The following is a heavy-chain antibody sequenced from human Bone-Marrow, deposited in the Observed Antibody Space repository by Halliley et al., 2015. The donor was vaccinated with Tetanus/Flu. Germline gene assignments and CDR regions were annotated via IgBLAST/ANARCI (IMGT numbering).Heavy chain of an antibody. D-gene: IGHD3-3*01. CDR2: FYDIVGP. Sequence: WIGFFYDIVGPDYSPSLKGRVSISVDPSRTHFSLSLISVTAADTAVYYCARGAGDFWIGYYHFDNWGQGTLVTVSS. J-gene: IGHJ4*02. CDR3: ARGAGDFWIGYYHFDN. V-gene: IGHV4-31*02.